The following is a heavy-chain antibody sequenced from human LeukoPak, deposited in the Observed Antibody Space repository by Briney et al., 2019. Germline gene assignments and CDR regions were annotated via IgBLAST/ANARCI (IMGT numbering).Heavy chain of an antibody. V-gene: IGHV4-59*01. J-gene: IGHJ4*02. Sequence: NPSETLSLTCTVSGGSISSYYWSWIRQPPGKGLEWIGYIYYTGSTNYNPSLTSRVNISVDTSKNQFSLNLTSVTAADTAAYYCARWGSIAVARFDYWGQGTLVTVSS. D-gene: IGHD6-6*01. CDR1: GGSISSYY. CDR2: IYYTGST. CDR3: ARWGSIAVARFDY.